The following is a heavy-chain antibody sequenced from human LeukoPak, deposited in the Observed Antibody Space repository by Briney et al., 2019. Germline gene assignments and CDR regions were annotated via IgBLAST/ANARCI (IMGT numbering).Heavy chain of an antibody. J-gene: IGHJ4*02. CDR2: INHSGST. V-gene: IGHV4-34*01. CDR1: GGSFGGYY. D-gene: IGHD3-22*01. Sequence: SETLSLTCAVYGGSFGGYYWSWIRQPPGKGLEWIGEINHSGSTNYNPSLKSRVTISVDTSKNQFSLKLSSVTAADTAVYYCAREGEYYYDSSGSTDPRKYYFDYWGQGTLVTVSS. CDR3: AREGEYYYDSSGSTDPRKYYFDY.